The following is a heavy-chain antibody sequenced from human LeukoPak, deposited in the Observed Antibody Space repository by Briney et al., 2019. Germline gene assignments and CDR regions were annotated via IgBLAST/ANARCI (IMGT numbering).Heavy chain of an antibody. V-gene: IGHV4-59*01. CDR1: GASISSYY. CDR2: LYNTRNT. D-gene: IGHD4-23*01. Sequence: SETLSLTCTGSGASISSYYWSWIRQPPGKGLEWIGYLYNTRNTYYNPSLKSRVTISVDTSKSQFSLKVSSVTAADTAVYYCAREKNGNEPFDYWGQGTLVTVSS. J-gene: IGHJ4*02. CDR3: AREKNGNEPFDY.